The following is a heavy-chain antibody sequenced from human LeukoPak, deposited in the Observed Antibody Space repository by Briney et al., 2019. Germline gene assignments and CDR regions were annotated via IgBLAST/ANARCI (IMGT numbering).Heavy chain of an antibody. D-gene: IGHD3-10*01. CDR1: GYTFTHQW. CDR2: IYPRDSDT. CDR3: ARHADVIGAI. Sequence: GESLKSSCKASGYTFTHQWNVCVRQKSGSGLEWMGIIYPRDSDTRYSPSFQGHVTISAATSINTAYLQWSRLEASDTAVYYCARHADVIGAIWGQGTLDTVSS. J-gene: IGHJ4*02. V-gene: IGHV5-51*01.